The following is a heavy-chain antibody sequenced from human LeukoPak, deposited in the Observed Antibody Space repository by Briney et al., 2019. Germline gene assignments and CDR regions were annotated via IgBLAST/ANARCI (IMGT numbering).Heavy chain of an antibody. D-gene: IGHD3-22*01. CDR2: INPNNGNT. CDR1: GYTFTRYG. CDR3: ARVGYDSSGHHRYAFDT. Sequence: ASVKVSCKASGYTFTRYGISWVRQAPGQGLEWMGWINPNNGNTNYVQKLQGRVTMTTDTSTSTAYMELRSLRSDDTAVYYCARVGYDSSGHHRYAFDTWGQGTMVTVSS. V-gene: IGHV1-18*01. J-gene: IGHJ3*02.